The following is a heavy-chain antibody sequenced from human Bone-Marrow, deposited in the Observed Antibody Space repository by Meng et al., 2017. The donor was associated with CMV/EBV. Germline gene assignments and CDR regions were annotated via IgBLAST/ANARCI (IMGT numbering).Heavy chain of an antibody. CDR1: GGTFSSYA. CDR3: AYYDFWSGLDPYYYYYGMDV. V-gene: IGHV1-69*05. CDR2: IIPIFGTA. J-gene: IGHJ6*02. D-gene: IGHD3-3*01. Sequence: SVKVSCKASGGTFSSYAISWVRQAPGQGLEWMGGIIPIFGTANYAQKFQGRVTITTDESTSTAYMELSSLRSEDTAVYYCAYYDFWSGLDPYYYYYGMDVWGQGTTVIVSS.